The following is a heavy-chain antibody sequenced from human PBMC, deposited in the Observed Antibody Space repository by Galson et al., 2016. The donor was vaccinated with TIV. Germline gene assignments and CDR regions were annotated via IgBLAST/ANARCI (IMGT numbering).Heavy chain of an antibody. CDR2: TYYRSKWYN. D-gene: IGHD3-3*01. CDR1: GDSVSSNSAA. V-gene: IGHV6-1*01. Sequence: CAISGDSVSSNSAAWNWIRQSPSRGLEWLGRTYYRSKWYNDYAPSVKSRITINPDTSKNQFSLQLHSVTPEDTAVYYCARATPSVFGVVMTLDYWGQGTLVTVSS. CDR3: ARATPSVFGVVMTLDY. J-gene: IGHJ4*02.